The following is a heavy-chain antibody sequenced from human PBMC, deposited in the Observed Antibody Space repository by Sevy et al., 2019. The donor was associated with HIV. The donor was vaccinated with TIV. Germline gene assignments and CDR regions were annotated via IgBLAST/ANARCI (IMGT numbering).Heavy chain of an antibody. CDR3: AKTLQKLPFHPHYFDY. D-gene: IGHD2-21*02. V-gene: IGHV3-23*01. CDR2: ISATGAST. Sequence: GGSLRLSCAASGFTLGSYTMNWVRQAPGKGLEWVASISATGASTYYADSVKGRFTISRDGSKGILYLQMNSLTAEDTAIFYCAKTLQKLPFHPHYFDYWGQGTLVTVSS. J-gene: IGHJ4*02. CDR1: GFTLGSYT.